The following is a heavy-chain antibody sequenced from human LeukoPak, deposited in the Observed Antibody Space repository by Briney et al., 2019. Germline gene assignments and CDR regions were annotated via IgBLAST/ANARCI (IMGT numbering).Heavy chain of an antibody. D-gene: IGHD3-10*01. CDR1: GYTFTSYD. J-gene: IGHJ4*02. CDR2: MNPNSGNT. V-gene: IGHV1-8*03. Sequence: GASVKVSCKASGYTFTSYDINWVRQATGQGLEWMGWMNPNSGNTGYAQKFQGRVTITRNTSISTACMELSSLRSEDTAVYYCARVPPRGYFDYWGQGTLVTVSS. CDR3: ARVPPRGYFDY.